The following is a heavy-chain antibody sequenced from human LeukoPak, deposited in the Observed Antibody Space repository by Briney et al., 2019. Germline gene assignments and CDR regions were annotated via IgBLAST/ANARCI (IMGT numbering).Heavy chain of an antibody. CDR3: ARTAGGHQNPKRYCSGGSCSPYYFDY. D-gene: IGHD2-15*01. CDR1: GDSVSSNSAA. Sequence: SQTLSLTCAISGDSVSSNSAAWNWIRQSPSRGLEWLGRTYYRSKWYNDYAVSVKSRITINPDTSKNQFSLQLNSVTPEDTAVYYCARTAGGHQNPKRYCSGGSCSPYYFDYWGQGTLVTVSS. V-gene: IGHV6-1*01. CDR2: TYYRSKWYN. J-gene: IGHJ4*02.